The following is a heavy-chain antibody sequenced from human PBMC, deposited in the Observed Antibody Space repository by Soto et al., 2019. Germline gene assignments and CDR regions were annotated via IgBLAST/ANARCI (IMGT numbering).Heavy chain of an antibody. V-gene: IGHV3-23*01. Sequence: GGSLRLSCAASGFTFSSYAMSWVRQAPGKGLEWVSAISGSGGSTYYADSVKGRFTISRDNSKNTLYLQMNSLRAEDTAVYYCANSGIAAAGTYYYYGMDVWGQGTTVTVSS. CDR1: GFTFSSYA. CDR3: ANSGIAAAGTYYYYGMDV. D-gene: IGHD6-13*01. J-gene: IGHJ6*02. CDR2: ISGSGGST.